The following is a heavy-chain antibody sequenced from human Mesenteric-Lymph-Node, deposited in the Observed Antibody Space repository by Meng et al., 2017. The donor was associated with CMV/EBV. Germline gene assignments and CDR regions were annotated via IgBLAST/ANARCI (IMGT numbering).Heavy chain of an antibody. Sequence: GESLKISYTASGFTFGDYAMSWVRQAPGKGLEWVGFIRSKAYGGTTEYAASVKGRFTISRDDSKSIAYLQMNSLKTEDTAVYYCTRDPGDYSSWFDYWGQGTLVTVSS. D-gene: IGHD6-13*01. CDR2: IRSKAYGGTT. CDR1: GFTFGDYA. CDR3: TRDPGDYSSWFDY. V-gene: IGHV3-49*04. J-gene: IGHJ4*02.